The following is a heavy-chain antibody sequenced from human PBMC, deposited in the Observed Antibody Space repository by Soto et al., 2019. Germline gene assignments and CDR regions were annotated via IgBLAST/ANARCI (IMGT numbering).Heavy chain of an antibody. CDR1: GFTFSSYG. CDR3: AKEESYWAYFDY. D-gene: IGHD1-26*01. Sequence: QVQLVESGGGVVQPGRSLRLSCAASGFTFSSYGMHWVRQAPGKWLEWVAVISYDGSNKYYADSVKGRFTISRDNSKNTLYLQMNSLRAEDTAVYYCAKEESYWAYFDYWGQGTLVTVSS. CDR2: ISYDGSNK. J-gene: IGHJ4*02. V-gene: IGHV3-30*18.